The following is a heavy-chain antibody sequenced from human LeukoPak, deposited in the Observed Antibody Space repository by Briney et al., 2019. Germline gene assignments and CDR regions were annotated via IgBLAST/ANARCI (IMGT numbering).Heavy chain of an antibody. D-gene: IGHD3-16*01. Sequence: SETLSLTRTVSGGSISSSTYYWGWIRQPPGKGLEWIGATYYTGTTYYNPSLRSRVTISVDTSKNHFSLKLSSVTAADTALYYCASAPRQGSIGGLDYWGQGTLVTVSS. CDR3: ASAPRQGSIGGLDY. J-gene: IGHJ4*02. V-gene: IGHV4-39*02. CDR2: TYYTGTT. CDR1: GGSISSSTYY.